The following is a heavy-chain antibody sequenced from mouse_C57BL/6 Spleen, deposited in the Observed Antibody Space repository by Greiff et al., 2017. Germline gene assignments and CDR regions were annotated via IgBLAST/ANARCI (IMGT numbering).Heavy chain of an antibody. D-gene: IGHD2-4*01. CDR3: ATMITRAMDY. Sequence: QVQLQQSGAELVKPRASVKISCKASGYAFSSYWMNWVKQRPGKGLEWIGQIYPGDGDTNYNGKFKGKATLTADKSASTAYMQRSSLTSEDSAVYFCATMITRAMDYWGQGTSVTVSS. CDR1: GYAFSSYW. V-gene: IGHV1-80*01. J-gene: IGHJ4*01. CDR2: IYPGDGDT.